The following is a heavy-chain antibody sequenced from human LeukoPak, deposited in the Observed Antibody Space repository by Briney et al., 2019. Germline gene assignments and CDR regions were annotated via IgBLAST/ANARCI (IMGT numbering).Heavy chain of an antibody. Sequence: GGSLRLSCAASGFTFSNYWMSWVRQAPGKGLEWVANIKQAGSEKYYVNSVKGRFTISRDYAKNSLYLQMNSLRAEDTAIYYCAREDDWNYEDYWGQGTLVTVSS. D-gene: IGHD1-7*01. V-gene: IGHV3-7*01. CDR2: IKQAGSEK. J-gene: IGHJ4*02. CDR3: AREDDWNYEDY. CDR1: GFTFSNYW.